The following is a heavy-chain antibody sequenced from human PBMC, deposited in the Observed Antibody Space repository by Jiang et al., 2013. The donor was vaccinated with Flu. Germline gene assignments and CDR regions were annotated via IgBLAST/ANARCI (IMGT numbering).Heavy chain of an antibody. CDR1: GDSVSSSSAA. D-gene: IGHD3-22*01. J-gene: IGHJ4*02. CDR2: TYYRSKWYN. CDR3: ARVFDHYDSSGYKYYFDY. Sequence: SQTLSLTCAISGDSVSSSSAAWTWIRQSPSRGLEWLGRTYYRSKWYNDYAVSVKSRITINPDTSKNQFSLQLNSVTPEDTAVYYCARVFDHYDSSGYKYYFDYWGQGTLVTVSS. V-gene: IGHV6-1*01.